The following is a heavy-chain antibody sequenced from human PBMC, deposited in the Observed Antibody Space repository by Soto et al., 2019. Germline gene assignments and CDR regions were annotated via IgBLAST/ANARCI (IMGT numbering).Heavy chain of an antibody. Sequence: EVQLLQSGGGLVQPGGSLRLSCAASGFTVSGQSMTWVRQAPGKGLEWISGISATEGITFYADSVRGRFTISRDKSKNTIYLQMSSLTVEDTATYYCSRWSGYGDLWALGTLVTVSA. D-gene: IGHD5-18*01. J-gene: IGHJ4*02. V-gene: IGHV3-23*01. CDR3: SRWSGYGDL. CDR1: GFTVSGQS. CDR2: ISATEGIT.